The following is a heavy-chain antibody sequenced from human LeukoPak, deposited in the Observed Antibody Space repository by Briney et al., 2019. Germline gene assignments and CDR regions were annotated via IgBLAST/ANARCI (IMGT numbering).Heavy chain of an antibody. D-gene: IGHD3-10*01. CDR2: IYYSGST. V-gene: IGHV4-59*08. CDR3: ARHVRYYYGSGSFDY. J-gene: IGHJ4*02. CDR1: GGSISSYY. Sequence: SETLSLTCTVSGGSISSYYWSWIRQPPGKGLEWIGYIYYSGSTNYNPSLKSRVTISVDTSKNKFSLKLSSVTAADTAVYYCARHVRYYYGSGSFDYWGQGTLVTVSS.